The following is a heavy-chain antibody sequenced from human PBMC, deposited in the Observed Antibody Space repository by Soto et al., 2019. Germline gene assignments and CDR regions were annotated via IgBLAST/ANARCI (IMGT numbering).Heavy chain of an antibody. CDR1: GFTFSDKS. V-gene: IGHV3-21*01. J-gene: IGHJ4*02. CDR3: ARGGFAMVRGGNPAGFGS. CDR2: ISSLNTYI. Sequence: PGGTLSLSCSASGFTFSDKSLNWVCQAPPPGLEWVSSISSLNTYIYYADSVRGRFTISRDNAKNSLYLPMDSLRAAATSVCDCARGGFAMVRGGNPAGFGSWGQGTLVSVSS. D-gene: IGHD3-10*01.